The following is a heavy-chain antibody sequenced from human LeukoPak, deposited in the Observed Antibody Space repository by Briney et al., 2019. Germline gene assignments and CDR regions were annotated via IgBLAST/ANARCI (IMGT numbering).Heavy chain of an antibody. CDR1: GGSISSYY. V-gene: IGHV4-39*07. CDR2: IYYSGST. Sequence: SETLSLTCTVSGGSISSYYWSWIRQPPGKGLEWIGSIYYSGSTYYNPSLKSRVTISVDTSKNQFSLKLSSVTAADTAVYYCARVRRELRYFDWALGWFDPWGQGTLVTVSS. CDR3: ARVRRELRYFDWALGWFDP. J-gene: IGHJ5*02. D-gene: IGHD3-9*01.